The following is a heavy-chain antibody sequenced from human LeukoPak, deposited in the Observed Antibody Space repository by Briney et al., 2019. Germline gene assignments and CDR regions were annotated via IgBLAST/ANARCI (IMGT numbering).Heavy chain of an antibody. V-gene: IGHV4-59*13. CDR3: VRVGYNYYGSGSPKLTWFDP. J-gene: IGHJ5*02. CDR2: IDYSGST. CDR1: GDSISSYY. Sequence: SETLSLTCTVSGDSISSYYWSWIRQPPGKGLEWIGYIDYSGSTNYNPSLKSRVTISVDTSKNQFSLRLTSVTAADTAVFYCVRVGYNYYGSGSPKLTWFDPWGQGTLVTVSS. D-gene: IGHD3-10*01.